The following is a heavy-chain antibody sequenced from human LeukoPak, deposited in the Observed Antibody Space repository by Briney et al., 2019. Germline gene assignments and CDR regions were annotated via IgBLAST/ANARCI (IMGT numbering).Heavy chain of an antibody. CDR3: AHDSSGYYSTDAFDI. CDR2: FDPEDGET. Sequence: ASVKVSCKVSGYTLTELSMHWVRQAPGKGLEWMGGFDPEDGETIYAQKFQGRVTMTEDTSTDTAYMELSSLRSEDTAVYYCAHDSSGYYSTDAFDIWGQGTVVTVSS. CDR1: GYTLTELS. D-gene: IGHD3-22*01. V-gene: IGHV1-24*01. J-gene: IGHJ3*02.